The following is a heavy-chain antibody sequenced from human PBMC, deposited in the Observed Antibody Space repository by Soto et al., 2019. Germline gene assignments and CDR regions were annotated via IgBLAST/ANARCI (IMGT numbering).Heavy chain of an antibody. J-gene: IGHJ4*02. Sequence: NPSETLSLTCTVSGGSISTYYWSWIRQPPGKGLEWIGYIYYSGSTNYNPSLKSRVTISVDTSKNQFSLKLSSVTAADTAVYYCARDSQTDSSGYYSFDYWGQGTLVTVSS. D-gene: IGHD3-22*01. CDR2: IYYSGST. CDR3: ARDSQTDSSGYYSFDY. V-gene: IGHV4-59*01. CDR1: GGSISTYY.